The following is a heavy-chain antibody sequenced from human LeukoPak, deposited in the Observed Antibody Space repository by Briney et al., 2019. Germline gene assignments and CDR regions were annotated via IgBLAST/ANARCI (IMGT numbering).Heavy chain of an antibody. CDR3: ARADSSGWYFSGWFDP. J-gene: IGHJ5*02. D-gene: IGHD6-19*01. V-gene: IGHV3-66*01. CDR1: GFTVSSNY. Sequence: PGGSLRLSCAASGFTVSSNYMSWVRQAPGKGLEWVSVIYSGGSTYYADSVKGRFTISRDNSKNTLYLQMNSLRAEDTAVYYCARADSSGWYFSGWFDPWGQGTLVTVSS. CDR2: IYSGGST.